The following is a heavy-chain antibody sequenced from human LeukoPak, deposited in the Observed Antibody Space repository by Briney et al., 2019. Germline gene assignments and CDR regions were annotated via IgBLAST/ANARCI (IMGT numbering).Heavy chain of an antibody. V-gene: IGHV2-70*11. CDR1: GFSLSTSGMC. CDR3: ARMGSSYYGSGSYPYYFDY. CDR2: IDWDDDK. Sequence: SGPTLVNPTQTLTLTCTFSGFSLSTSGMCVSWIRQPPGKALEWLARIDWDDDKYYSTSLKTRLTISKDTSKNQVVLTMTNMDPVDTATYYCARMGSSYYGSGSYPYYFDYWGQGTLVTVSS. J-gene: IGHJ4*02. D-gene: IGHD3-10*01.